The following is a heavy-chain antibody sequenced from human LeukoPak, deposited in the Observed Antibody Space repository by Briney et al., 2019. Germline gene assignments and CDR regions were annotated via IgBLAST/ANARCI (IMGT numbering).Heavy chain of an antibody. Sequence: SETLSLTCTVSGGSISSSSYYWGWIRQPPGKGLEWIGSIYYSGSTNYNPSLKSRVTISVDTSKNQFSLKLSSVTAADTAVYYCARGGTMVRGVIDYWGQGTLVTVSS. CDR1: GGSISSSSYY. CDR2: IYYSGST. V-gene: IGHV4-39*07. D-gene: IGHD3-10*01. J-gene: IGHJ4*02. CDR3: ARGGTMVRGVIDY.